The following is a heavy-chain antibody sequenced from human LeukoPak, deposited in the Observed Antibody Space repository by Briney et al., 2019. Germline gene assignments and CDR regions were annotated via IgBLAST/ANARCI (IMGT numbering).Heavy chain of an antibody. Sequence: GASVKVSCKASGYTFTSYDINWVRQATGQGLEWMGWMNPNSGNTGYAQKLQGRVTMTTDTSTSTAYMELRSLRSDDTAVYYCARMGGRRDGYNQEDYWGQGTLVTVSS. CDR1: GYTFTSYD. D-gene: IGHD5-24*01. CDR2: MNPNSGNT. CDR3: ARMGGRRDGYNQEDY. V-gene: IGHV1-8*01. J-gene: IGHJ4*02.